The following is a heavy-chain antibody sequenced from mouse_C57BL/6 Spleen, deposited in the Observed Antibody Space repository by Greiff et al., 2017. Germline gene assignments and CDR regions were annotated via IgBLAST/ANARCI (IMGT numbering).Heavy chain of an antibody. J-gene: IGHJ4*01. CDR1: GFNIKDYY. V-gene: IGHV14-1*01. D-gene: IGHD1-1*01. CDR2: LDPEDGDT. Sequence: VQLQQSGAELVRPGASVKLSCTASGFNIKDYYMHWVKQRPEQGLEWIGRLDPEDGDTEYAPKFQGKATMTADTSSNTAYLQLSSLTSEDTAVYYCTTVTTVVADYYAMDYWGQGTSVTVAS. CDR3: TTVTTVVADYYAMDY.